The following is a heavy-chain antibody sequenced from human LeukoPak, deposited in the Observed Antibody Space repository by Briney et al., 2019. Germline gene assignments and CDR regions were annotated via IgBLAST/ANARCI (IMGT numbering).Heavy chain of an antibody. D-gene: IGHD6-19*01. CDR3: ARDEDSSGWRYYFGF. J-gene: IGHJ4*02. Sequence: GGSLGLSCAASGFTVSSNYMSWVRHAPPKGLEWGSVIYSGGSTYYADAVKGKVTISRDNSNHTLFIQINSVKAEDTAVYSCARDEDSSGWRYYFGFCDQGTLVTVYS. V-gene: IGHV3-66*01. CDR2: IYSGGST. CDR1: GFTVSSNY.